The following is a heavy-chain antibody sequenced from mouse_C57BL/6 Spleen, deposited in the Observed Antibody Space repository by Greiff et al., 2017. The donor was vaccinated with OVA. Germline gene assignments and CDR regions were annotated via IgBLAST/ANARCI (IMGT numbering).Heavy chain of an antibody. CDR3: YRLSGEAY. D-gene: IGHD1-3*01. CDR1: GYAFSSSW. Sequence: QVQLQQSGPELVKPGASVKLSCKASGYAFSSSWMNWVKQRPGKGLEWIGRIYPGDGDTNYNGKFKGKATLTADKSSSTAYMQLSSLTSEDAAVYYGYRLSGEAYWGKGTLVTVSA. V-gene: IGHV1-82*01. J-gene: IGHJ3*01. CDR2: IYPGDGDT.